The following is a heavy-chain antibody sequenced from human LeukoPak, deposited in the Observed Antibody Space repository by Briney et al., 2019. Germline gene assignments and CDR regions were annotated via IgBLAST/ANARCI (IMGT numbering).Heavy chain of an antibody. CDR3: ARDWPCSSTSCGGAHDAFDI. J-gene: IGHJ3*02. Sequence: GGSLRLSCAASGFTFSSYGMHWVRQAPGKGLEWVAVIWYDGSNKYYADSVKGRFTISRDNSKNTLYLQMNSLRAEDTAVYYCARDWPCSSTSCGGAHDAFDIWGHGTMVTVSS. V-gene: IGHV3-33*01. D-gene: IGHD2-2*01. CDR2: IWYDGSNK. CDR1: GFTFSSYG.